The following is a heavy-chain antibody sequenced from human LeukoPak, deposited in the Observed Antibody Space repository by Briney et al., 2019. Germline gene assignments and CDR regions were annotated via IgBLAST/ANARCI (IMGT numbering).Heavy chain of an antibody. V-gene: IGHV3-21*04. D-gene: IGHD4-23*01. J-gene: IGHJ5*02. Sequence: GGALRLSCAASGFTFSSYSMNWGREAPGKGREWVSSISSSSSYIYYAYSVKGRFTICRDNAKNSLYLQMNSLRADDTAVYYCARRYNYGGNYEYFDPWGQGTLVTVSS. CDR2: ISSSSSYI. CDR3: ARRYNYGGNYEYFDP. CDR1: GFTFSSYS.